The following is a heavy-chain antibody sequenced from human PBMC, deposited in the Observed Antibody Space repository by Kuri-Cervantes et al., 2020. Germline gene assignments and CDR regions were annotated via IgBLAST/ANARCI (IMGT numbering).Heavy chain of an antibody. D-gene: IGHD3-22*01. CDR1: GFTFSSYA. CDR2: ISGSGGST. V-gene: IGHV3-23*01. Sequence: GESLKISCAASGFTFSSYAMSWVRQAPGKGLEWVSAISGSGGSTYYADSVKGRFTISRDNSKNTLYLQMNSLRAEDTAVYYCARDRSGYYDESSAFDIWGQGTMVTVSS. J-gene: IGHJ3*02. CDR3: ARDRSGYYDESSAFDI.